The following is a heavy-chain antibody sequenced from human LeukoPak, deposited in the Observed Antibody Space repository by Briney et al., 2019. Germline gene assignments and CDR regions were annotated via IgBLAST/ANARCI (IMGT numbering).Heavy chain of an antibody. Sequence: QSGGSLRLSCAASGFTFTYYAIHWVRQAPGKGLEWVAFIRYDGTNKNYADSVKGRFTISRDNSKNTLYLQMNSLRVEDTAVYYCAKGRTRGYSYGSFDYWGQGTLVTVSS. CDR3: AKGRTRGYSYGSFDY. D-gene: IGHD5-18*01. CDR1: GFTFTYYA. J-gene: IGHJ4*02. V-gene: IGHV3-30*02. CDR2: IRYDGTNK.